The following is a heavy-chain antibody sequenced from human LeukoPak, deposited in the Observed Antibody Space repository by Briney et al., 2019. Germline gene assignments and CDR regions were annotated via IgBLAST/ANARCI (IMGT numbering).Heavy chain of an antibody. CDR1: GFTFSDYY. J-gene: IGHJ4*02. V-gene: IGHV3-11*05. Sequence: GGSLRLSCAASGFTFSDYYMSWIRQAPGKGLEWVSYISSSSSYTNYADSVKGRFTISRDNAKNSLYLQINSLRAEDTAVYYCARVPTFYDYIWGSYRSDSFFDYWGQGTLVTVSS. D-gene: IGHD3-16*02. CDR3: ARVPTFYDYIWGSYRSDSFFDY. CDR2: ISSSSSYT.